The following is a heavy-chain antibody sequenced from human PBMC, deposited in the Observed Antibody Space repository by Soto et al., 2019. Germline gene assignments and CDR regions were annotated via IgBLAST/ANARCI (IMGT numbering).Heavy chain of an antibody. CDR2: IYYSGST. V-gene: IGHV4-59*01. Sequence: SETLSLTCTVSGGSISSYYWSWIRQPPGKGLEWIGYIYYSGSTNYNPSLKSRVTISVDTSKNQFSLKLSSVTAADTAVYYCARDGRFLEWLLPGYMDVWGKGTTVTVSS. CDR3: ARDGRFLEWLLPGYMDV. J-gene: IGHJ6*03. CDR1: GGSISSYY. D-gene: IGHD3-3*01.